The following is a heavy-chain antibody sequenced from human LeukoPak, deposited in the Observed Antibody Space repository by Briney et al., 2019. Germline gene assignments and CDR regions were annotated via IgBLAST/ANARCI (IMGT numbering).Heavy chain of an antibody. Sequence: ASVTVSFKASGYTFTSHHINWVRQAAGQGLEWMGWMNPDTGNTAYAQKFPARVTMTWDTPISTAYMERGSLRSEDTAVYYCARGRPTNLGGIYWGQGTLVTVSS. CDR1: GYTFTSHH. CDR3: ARGRPTNLGGIY. V-gene: IGHV1-8*01. J-gene: IGHJ4*02. CDR2: MNPDTGNT. D-gene: IGHD7-27*01.